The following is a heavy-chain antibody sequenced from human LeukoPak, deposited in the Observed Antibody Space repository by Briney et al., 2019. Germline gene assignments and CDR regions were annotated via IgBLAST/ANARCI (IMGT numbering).Heavy chain of an antibody. V-gene: IGHV3-21*01. CDR2: ISSSSSYI. CDR1: GFTFSSYS. CDR3: ARALWFGELEFNYYYGMDV. J-gene: IGHJ6*04. D-gene: IGHD3-10*01. Sequence: GGSLRLSCAASGFTFSSYSMNWVRQAPGKGLEWVSSISSSSSYIYYADSVKGRFTISRDNAKNSLYLQMNSLRAEDTAVYYCARALWFGELEFNYYYGMDVWGKGTTVTVPS.